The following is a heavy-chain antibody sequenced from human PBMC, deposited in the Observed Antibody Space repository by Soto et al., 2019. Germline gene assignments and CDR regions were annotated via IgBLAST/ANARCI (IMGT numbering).Heavy chain of an antibody. J-gene: IGHJ3*02. CDR1: GFTVSSNY. CDR3: ARADYYDSSGYLPYAFDI. V-gene: IGHV3-66*01. D-gene: IGHD3-22*01. Sequence: EVQLVESGGGLVQSGGSLRLSCAASGFTVSSNYMSWVRQAPGKGLEWVSVIYSGGSTYYADSVKGRFTISRDNSKNTLYLQMNSLRAEDTAVYYCARADYYDSSGYLPYAFDIWGQGTMVTVSS. CDR2: IYSGGST.